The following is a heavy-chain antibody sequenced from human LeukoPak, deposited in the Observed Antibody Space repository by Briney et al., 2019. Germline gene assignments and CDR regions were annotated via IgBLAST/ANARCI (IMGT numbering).Heavy chain of an antibody. CDR2: IRYDGSNK. J-gene: IGHJ6*03. CDR1: GFTFSSYG. Sequence: GGSLRLSCAASGFTFSSYGMHWVRQAPGKGLEWEAFIRYDGSNKYYADSVKGRFTISRDNSKNTLYLQMNSLRAEDTAVYYCAKEEVNYYYYYMDVWGKGTTVTISS. V-gene: IGHV3-30*02. D-gene: IGHD2-21*01. CDR3: AKEEVNYYYYYMDV.